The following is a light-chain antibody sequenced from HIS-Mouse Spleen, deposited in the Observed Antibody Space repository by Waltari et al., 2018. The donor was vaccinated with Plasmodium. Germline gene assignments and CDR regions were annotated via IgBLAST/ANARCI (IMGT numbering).Light chain of an antibody. CDR1: ALPKKY. V-gene: IGLV3-10*01. CDR2: EDS. Sequence: SYELTQPPSVSVSPGQTARITCSGDALPKKYAYWYQQKSGQAPVLVLYEDSKRPSGLPERFSGSSSGTRATLTISGAQVEDEADYYCYSTDSSGNHRVFGGGTKLTVL. CDR3: YSTDSSGNHRV. J-gene: IGLJ3*02.